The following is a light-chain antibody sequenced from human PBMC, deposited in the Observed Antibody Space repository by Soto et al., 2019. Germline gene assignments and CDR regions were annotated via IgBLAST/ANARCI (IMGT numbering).Light chain of an antibody. CDR1: QSIRNW. CDR2: KAS. Sequence: DIQMTQSPSTLSASVGDTVTITCRASQSIRNWLAWYQQKPGQAPKLLIHKASTLESGVPSRFSGSGSGTEFTLTSSSLQPDDFATFYCQQYDRSPYTFGQGTKLEIK. CDR3: QQYDRSPYT. V-gene: IGKV1-5*03. J-gene: IGKJ2*01.